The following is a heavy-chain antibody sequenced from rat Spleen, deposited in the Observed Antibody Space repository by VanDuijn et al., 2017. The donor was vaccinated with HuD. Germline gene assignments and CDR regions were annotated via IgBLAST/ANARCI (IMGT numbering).Heavy chain of an antibody. D-gene: IGHD1-2*01. CDR3: ARHDRYYSSYVMDA. V-gene: IGHV5-17*01. CDR2: IVDDGSNT. CDR1: GFTFSDYT. J-gene: IGHJ4*01. Sequence: EVQLVESGGGLVQPGRPLKLSCSASGFTFSDYTMAWVRQAPKKGLEWVAAIVDDGSNTFYRDSVKGRFTISRNNAKSTLYLQVDSLRSEDTAIYYCARHDRYYSSYVMDAWGQGASVTVSS.